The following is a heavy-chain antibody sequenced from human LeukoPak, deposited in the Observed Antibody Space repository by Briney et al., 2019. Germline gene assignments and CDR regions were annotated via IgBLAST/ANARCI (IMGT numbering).Heavy chain of an antibody. Sequence: GGSLRLSCAASGFTFSNYAMSWVRQAPGKGLEWVSGISGSDGTTYYADSVKGRFTISRDNAKNSLYLQMNSLRAEDTAVYYCARDGATFSGYDWYYYMDVWGKGTTVTVSS. V-gene: IGHV3-23*01. CDR3: ARDGATFSGYDWYYYMDV. J-gene: IGHJ6*03. D-gene: IGHD5-12*01. CDR2: ISGSDGTT. CDR1: GFTFSNYA.